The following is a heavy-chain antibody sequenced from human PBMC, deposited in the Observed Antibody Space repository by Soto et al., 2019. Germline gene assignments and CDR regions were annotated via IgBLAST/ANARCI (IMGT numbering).Heavy chain of an antibody. V-gene: IGHV5-51*01. D-gene: IGHD3-3*01. J-gene: IGHJ4*02. CDR2: IYPSDSDT. Sequence: GESLKISCKGAGYNFAVYWIAWVRQMPGKGLELMGIIYPSDSDTRYRPSFQGQVTISADKSISSAYLQWSSLRASDTAMYYCARGGVSTRTFDYWGQGTPVTVSS. CDR1: GYNFAVYW. CDR3: ARGGVSTRTFDY.